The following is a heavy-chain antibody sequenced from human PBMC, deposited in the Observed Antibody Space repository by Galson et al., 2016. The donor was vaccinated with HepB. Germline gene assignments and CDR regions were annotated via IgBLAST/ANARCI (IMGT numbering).Heavy chain of an antibody. V-gene: IGHV6-1*01. D-gene: IGHD2-15*01. J-gene: IGHJ6*02. CDR1: GDSVSSDTAA. CDR3: AREPGHCTGNSCYSGGMDA. Sequence: CAISGDSVSSDTAAWNWIRQSPSRGLEWLGRTYYRSKWYNDYAVSVKSRITIDPDTTKNQFSLQLSSVTPEDTAVYYRAREPGHCTGNSCYSGGMDAWGQGTTVTVSS. CDR2: TYYRSKWYN.